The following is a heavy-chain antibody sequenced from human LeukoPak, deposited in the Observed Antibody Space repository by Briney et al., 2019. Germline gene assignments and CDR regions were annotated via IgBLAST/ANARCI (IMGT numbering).Heavy chain of an antibody. CDR2: IIPIFGTA. D-gene: IGHD6-13*01. CDR1: GGTFSSYA. Sequence: SVKVFCEASGGTFSSYAISWVRQAPGQGLGWMGGIIPIFGTANYAQKFQGRVTITTDESTSTAYMELSSLRSEDTAVYYCARGRRELQQLVGFDYWGQGTLVTVSS. CDR3: ARGRRELQQLVGFDY. J-gene: IGHJ4*02. V-gene: IGHV1-69*05.